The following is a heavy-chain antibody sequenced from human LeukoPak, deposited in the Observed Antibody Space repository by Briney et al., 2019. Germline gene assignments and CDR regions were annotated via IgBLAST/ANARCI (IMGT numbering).Heavy chain of an antibody. Sequence: ASETLSLTCTVSGGSISSNSYYWGWIRQPPGKGLEWIGTIYYNGRTYYNPSLKSRVTMSVDTSKNQFSLKLSSVTAADTAVYYCARAPATVKGYFDYWGQGTLVTVSS. CDR3: ARAPATVKGYFDY. D-gene: IGHD2-2*01. CDR1: GGSISSNSYY. V-gene: IGHV4-39*07. CDR2: IYYNGRT. J-gene: IGHJ4*02.